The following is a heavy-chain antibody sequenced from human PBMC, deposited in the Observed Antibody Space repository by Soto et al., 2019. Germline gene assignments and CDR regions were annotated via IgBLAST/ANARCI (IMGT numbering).Heavy chain of an antibody. D-gene: IGHD3-16*01. J-gene: IGHJ5*02. CDR1: GYTFIHYD. CDR2: MIPDSGNT. Sequence: QVQMVQSGAEVKKPGASVKVSCKASGYTFIHYDIHWVRQATGQGLEWMGWMIPDSGNTGQSKQFQGRVTMTRDTSISTAYMELSSLRSEDTAVYYWARGRFRRTWFDPWGQGTLVTVSS. V-gene: IGHV1-8*01. CDR3: ARGRFRRTWFDP.